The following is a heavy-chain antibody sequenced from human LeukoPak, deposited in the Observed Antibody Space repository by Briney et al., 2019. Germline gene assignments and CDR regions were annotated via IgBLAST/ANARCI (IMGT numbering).Heavy chain of an antibody. V-gene: IGHV4-34*01. CDR2: INHSGST. CDR1: GGSFSGYY. J-gene: IGHJ3*02. Sequence: PSETLSLTCAVYGGSFSGYYWSWIRQPPGKGLEWIGEINHSGSTNYNPSLKSRVTISVDTSKNQSSLKLSSVTAADTAVYYCARYASPSSGAFDIWGQGTMVTVSS. CDR3: ARYASPSSGAFDI. D-gene: IGHD3-10*01.